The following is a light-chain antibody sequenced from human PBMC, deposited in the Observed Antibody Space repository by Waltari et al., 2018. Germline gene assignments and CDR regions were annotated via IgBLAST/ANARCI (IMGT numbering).Light chain of an antibody. CDR1: SGSIASNY. Sequence: NFMLTPPHSVSESPGKTVTISCTRSSGSIASNYVQWFRQRPGSAPTTVFYAATPRPSGVPDRFSVSVDSSSNSASLTVSGLKPEDEADYYCQSYDSSSPHVVFGGGTKLTVL. J-gene: IGLJ2*01. V-gene: IGLV6-57*03. CDR2: AAT. CDR3: QSYDSSSPHVV.